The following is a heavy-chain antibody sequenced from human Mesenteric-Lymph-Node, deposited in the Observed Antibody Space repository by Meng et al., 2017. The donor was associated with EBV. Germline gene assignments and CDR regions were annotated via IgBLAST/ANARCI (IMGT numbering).Heavy chain of an antibody. V-gene: IGHV4-39*07. J-gene: IGHJ3*02. Sequence: QGEGPGLVKPSETLSLTCTVSGGSISSSSYYWGWIRQPPGKGLEWIGSIYYSGSTYYNPSLKSRVTISVDTSKNQFSLKLSSVTAADTAVYYCARDKGYSSSSYDAFDIWGQGTMVTVSS. CDR1: GGSISSSSYY. CDR3: ARDKGYSSSSYDAFDI. D-gene: IGHD6-13*01. CDR2: IYYSGST.